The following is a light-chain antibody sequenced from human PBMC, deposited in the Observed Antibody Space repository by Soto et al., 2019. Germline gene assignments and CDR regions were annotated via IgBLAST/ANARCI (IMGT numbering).Light chain of an antibody. CDR2: DAS. V-gene: IGKV3-11*01. J-gene: IGKJ4*01. Sequence: EIVLTQSPATLSLSPGERAALSCRASQSVSSYLAWYQQKPGQAPRLLIYDASNRATGIPARFSGSGSGTDFTPTISSLEPEDFALYYCQKRRNWPLTFGVGPKVEIK. CDR3: QKRRNWPLT. CDR1: QSVSSY.